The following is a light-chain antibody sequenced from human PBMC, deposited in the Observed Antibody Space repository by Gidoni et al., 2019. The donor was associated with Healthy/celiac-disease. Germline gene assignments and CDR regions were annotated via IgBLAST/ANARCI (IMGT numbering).Light chain of an antibody. J-gene: IGLJ2*01. CDR3: NSRDSSGNHLGV. CDR2: GKY. CDR1: SLRSYY. Sequence: SSELTQDPAVSVALGQTVRITCQGDSLRSYYASWYQQKPGQAPVLIIYGKYNRPSGIPDRLSGSSSGNTASLTITGAQAEDEADYYCNSRDSSGNHLGVFGGGTKMTVL. V-gene: IGLV3-19*01.